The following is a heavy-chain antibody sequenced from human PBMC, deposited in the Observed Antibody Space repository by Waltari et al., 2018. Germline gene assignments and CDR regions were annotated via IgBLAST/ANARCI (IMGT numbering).Heavy chain of an antibody. V-gene: IGHV3-49*04. Sequence: EVRLVESGGGLGEPGRSLRVSCSTPGFTFGVLGICGVRQAPGKGLEWVGFIRSKTYYGTAEYAASMKGRFIISRDDSKSVDYLQMNNLKPEDTAVYYCARVEGSFWSGYRFDSWGQGTPVTVSS. J-gene: IGHJ4*02. CDR3: ARVEGSFWSGYRFDS. CDR2: IRSKTYYGTA. D-gene: IGHD3-3*01. CDR1: GFTFGVLG.